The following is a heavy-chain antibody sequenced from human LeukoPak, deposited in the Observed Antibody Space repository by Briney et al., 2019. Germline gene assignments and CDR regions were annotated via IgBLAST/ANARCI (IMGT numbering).Heavy chain of an antibody. Sequence: GGSLRLSCVASGFTFSSYSMNWVRQAPGKGLEWVSYISSSGTTKYYADSVKGRFTISRDNVKNSLYLQMNSLRDEDTAVYYCARGDSSTWAYFFDYWGQGTLVAVSS. CDR1: GFTFSSYS. J-gene: IGHJ4*02. CDR3: ARGDSSTWAYFFDY. CDR2: ISSSGTTK. D-gene: IGHD3-22*01. V-gene: IGHV3-48*02.